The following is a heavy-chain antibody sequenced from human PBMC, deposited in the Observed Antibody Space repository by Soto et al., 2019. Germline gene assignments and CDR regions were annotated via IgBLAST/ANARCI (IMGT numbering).Heavy chain of an antibody. CDR2: IYHSGST. Sequence: QVQLQESGPGLVKPSGTLSLTCAVSGGSISSSNWWRWFRQPPGKGLEWIGEIYHSGSTNYNPSLKSRVTISVDKSKNQFSLKLSSVTAADTAVYYCASDCGGDCYSGPFDYWGQGTLVTVSS. CDR3: ASDCGGDCYSGPFDY. CDR1: GGSISSSNW. D-gene: IGHD2-21*02. J-gene: IGHJ4*02. V-gene: IGHV4-4*02.